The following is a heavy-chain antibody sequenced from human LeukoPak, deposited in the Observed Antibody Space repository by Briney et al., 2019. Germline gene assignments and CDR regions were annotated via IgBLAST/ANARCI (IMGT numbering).Heavy chain of an antibody. V-gene: IGHV3-9*01. CDR2: ISWNSGSI. CDR3: AKDAERGYSHFDY. CDR1: GFTFSSYS. J-gene: IGHJ4*02. D-gene: IGHD2-15*01. Sequence: PGGSLRLSCAASGFTFSSYSMNWVRQAPGKGLEWVSGISWNSGSIGYADSVKGRFTISRDNAKNSLYLQMNSLRAEDTALYYCAKDAERGYSHFDYWGQGTLVTVSS.